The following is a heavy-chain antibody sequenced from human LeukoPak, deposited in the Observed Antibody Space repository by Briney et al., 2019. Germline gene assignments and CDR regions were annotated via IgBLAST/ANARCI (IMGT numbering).Heavy chain of an antibody. Sequence: SETLSLTCTVSGGSISSSSYYWGWIRQPPGKGLEWIGSIYYSGSTYYNPSLKSRVTISVDTSKNQFSLKLSSVTAADTALYYCARDQIGAVAGLANWGQGILVTVSS. J-gene: IGHJ4*02. CDR2: IYYSGST. D-gene: IGHD6-19*01. CDR3: ARDQIGAVAGLAN. V-gene: IGHV4-39*07. CDR1: GGSISSSSYY.